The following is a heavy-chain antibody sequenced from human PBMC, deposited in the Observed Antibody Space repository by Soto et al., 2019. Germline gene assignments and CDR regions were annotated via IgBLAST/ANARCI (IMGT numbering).Heavy chain of an antibody. Sequence: QVQLQESGPGLVKPSQTLSLTCNVSGGSVSSGDYSWSWLRQSPGKGREWSGFKYTDGRACYSPSLKSRVTISLDTSKNQFSLKLTSMTAADTAVYYCARAGDTMVPGGISSNWFDPWGQGTLVAVSS. CDR3: ARAGDTMVPGGISSNWFDP. V-gene: IGHV4-30-4*01. D-gene: IGHD3-10*01. CDR2: KYTDGRA. CDR1: GGSVSSGDYS. J-gene: IGHJ5*02.